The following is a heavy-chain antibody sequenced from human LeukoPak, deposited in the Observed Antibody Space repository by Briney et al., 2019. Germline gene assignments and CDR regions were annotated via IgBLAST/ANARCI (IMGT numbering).Heavy chain of an antibody. D-gene: IGHD2-8*01. V-gene: IGHV4-61*02. CDR1: GGSISSDNYY. CDR3: ARDRGRMVYAVWFDP. J-gene: IGHJ5*02. CDR2: IDTSGSA. Sequence: SETLSLTCTVSGGSISSDNYYWSWIRQPAGKGLEWIGRIDTSGSATYNPSLKSRVTISIDTSKNQFSLKLGSVTAADTAVYYCARDRGRMVYAVWFDPWGQGTLVTVSS.